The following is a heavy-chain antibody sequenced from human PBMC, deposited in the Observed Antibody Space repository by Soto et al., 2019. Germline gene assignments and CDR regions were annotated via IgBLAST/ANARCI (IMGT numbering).Heavy chain of an antibody. J-gene: IGHJ4*02. D-gene: IGHD6-19*01. CDR1: GGSISSSSYY. CDR3: ARRKGRWLVDY. Sequence: QLQLQESGPGLVKPSETLSLTCTVSGGSISSSSYYWGWIRQPPGKGVEWIGSIYYSGSTYYTPSLKSRVTIPVDTSKNQFSLKLSSVTAADTAVYYCARRKGRWLVDYWGQGTLVTVSS. V-gene: IGHV4-39*01. CDR2: IYYSGST.